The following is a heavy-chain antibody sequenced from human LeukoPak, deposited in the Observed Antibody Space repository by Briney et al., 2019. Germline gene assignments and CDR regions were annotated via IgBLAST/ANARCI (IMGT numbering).Heavy chain of an antibody. J-gene: IGHJ4*02. CDR1: GFTFSSYA. D-gene: IGHD5-24*01. CDR3: AKSLGVGGYTRYKGFDQ. CDR2: ISNSDGST. Sequence: GGSLRLSCAASGFTFSSYAMNWVRQAPGKGLEWVSSISNSDGSTYYADFAKGRFTISRDNSKNTLHLQMNSLRAEDTAVYYCAKSLGVGGYTRYKGFDQWGQGTLVTVSS. V-gene: IGHV3-23*01.